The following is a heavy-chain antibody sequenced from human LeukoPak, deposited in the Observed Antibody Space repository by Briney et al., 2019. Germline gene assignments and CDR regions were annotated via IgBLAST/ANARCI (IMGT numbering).Heavy chain of an antibody. CDR1: GFTFSKYA. CDR3: AGTDY. J-gene: IGHJ4*02. CDR2: IYYSGST. V-gene: IGHV4-38-2*01. Sequence: GSLRLSCAASGFTFSKYAMTWVRQAPGKGLEWIGSIYYSGSTYYNPSLKSRVTISVDTSKNQFSLKLSSVTAADTAVYYCAGTDYWGQGTLVTVSS.